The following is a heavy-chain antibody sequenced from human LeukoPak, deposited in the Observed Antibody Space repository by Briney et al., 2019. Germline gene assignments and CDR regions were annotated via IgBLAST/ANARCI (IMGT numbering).Heavy chain of an antibody. J-gene: IGHJ6*03. CDR3: ARAFNYYYYYMDV. V-gene: IGHV3-30*03. CDR1: GFTFSSYG. Sequence: GGSLRLSCAASGFTFSSYGMHWVRQAPGKGLEWVAVISYDGSNKYYADSVKGRFTISRDNSKNTLYLQMNSLRAEDTAVYYCARAFNYYYYYMDVWGKGTTVTVSS. CDR2: ISYDGSNK.